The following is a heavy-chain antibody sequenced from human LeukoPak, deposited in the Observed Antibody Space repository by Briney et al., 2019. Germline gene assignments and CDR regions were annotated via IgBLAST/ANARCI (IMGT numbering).Heavy chain of an antibody. CDR3: ARGFGELLWPNYYYYGMDV. CDR1: GFTFSSYE. D-gene: IGHD3-10*01. V-gene: IGHV3-48*03. CDR2: ISSSGSTI. J-gene: IGHJ6*04. Sequence: GGSLRLSCVASGFTFSSYEMNWVRQAPGKGLEWVSYISSSGSTIYYADSVKGRFTISRDNAKNSLYLQMNSLRAEDTAVYYCARGFGELLWPNYYYYGMDVWGKGTTVTVSS.